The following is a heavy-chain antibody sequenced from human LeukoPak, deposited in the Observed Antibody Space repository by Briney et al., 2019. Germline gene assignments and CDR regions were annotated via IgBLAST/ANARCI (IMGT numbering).Heavy chain of an antibody. CDR2: ISSSSSYI. Sequence: GGSLRLSCAASGFTFSSYSMNWVRQAPGKGLEWVSSISSSSSYIYYADSVKGRFTISRDNAKNSLYLQMNSLSAEDTAVYYCARDLRTGRAYYYYYGMDVWGQGTTVTVSS. D-gene: IGHD3-16*01. CDR3: ARDLRTGRAYYYYYGMDV. CDR1: GFTFSSYS. J-gene: IGHJ6*02. V-gene: IGHV3-21*01.